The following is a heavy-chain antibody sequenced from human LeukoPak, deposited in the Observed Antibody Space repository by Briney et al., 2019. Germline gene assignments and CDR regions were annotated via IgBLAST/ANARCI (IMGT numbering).Heavy chain of an antibody. CDR2: IHPDGSVQ. CDR3: ASTFPYCSEDGCAL. D-gene: IGHD2-15*01. V-gene: IGHV3-7*01. CDR1: GFSFNTYE. Sequence: GGSLRLSCAASGFSFNTYEMNWVRQAPGKGLEWVANIHPDGSVQNYVATVKRRFTISRDTAKTSLYLQINNLRAEDTAVDYCASTFPYCSEDGCALGGQGTLVTVSS. J-gene: IGHJ1*01.